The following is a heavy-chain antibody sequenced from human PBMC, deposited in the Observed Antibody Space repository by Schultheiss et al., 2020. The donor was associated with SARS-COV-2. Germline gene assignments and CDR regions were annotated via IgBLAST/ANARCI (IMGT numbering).Heavy chain of an antibody. CDR2: ISSSGSTI. CDR3: ARVGGHYYYYYMDV. V-gene: IGHV3-11*01. Sequence: GGSLRLSCAASGFTFSDYYMSWIRQAPGKGLEWVSYISSSGSTIYYADSVKGRFTISRDNAKNLLYLQMNSLRAEDTAVYYCARVGGHYYYYYMDVWGKGTTVTVSS. CDR1: GFTFSDYY. J-gene: IGHJ6*03.